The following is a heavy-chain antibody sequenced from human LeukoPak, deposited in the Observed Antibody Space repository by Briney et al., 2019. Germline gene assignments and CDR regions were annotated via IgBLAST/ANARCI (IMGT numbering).Heavy chain of an antibody. D-gene: IGHD4-17*01. CDR1: GFTFSNYW. V-gene: IGHV3-74*01. Sequence: GGSLRLSCAASGFTFSNYWMHWVRQAPGKGLVWVSRINNDGSSTRYADSVKGRFTISRDNSKNTLYLQMNSLRAEDTAVYYCANYGDYYYYYMDVWGKGTTVTVSS. J-gene: IGHJ6*03. CDR2: INNDGSST. CDR3: ANYGDYYYYYMDV.